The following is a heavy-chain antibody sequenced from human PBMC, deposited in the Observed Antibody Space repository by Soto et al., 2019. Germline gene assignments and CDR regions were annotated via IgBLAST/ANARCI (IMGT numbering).Heavy chain of an antibody. CDR2: MYTSGIT. CDR3: ARDVKSVSAAMLY. Sequence: SETLSLTCSVSGDSVSGYYWNWLLQPAGKGLEWIGRMYTSGITNYSPSLKSRVTMSVVPSKNQFSLKLTSVTPANTAGYYCARDVKSVSAAMLYLAQGTLVTVSS. D-gene: IGHD2-2*01. CDR1: GDSVSGYY. V-gene: IGHV4-4*07. J-gene: IGHJ4*02.